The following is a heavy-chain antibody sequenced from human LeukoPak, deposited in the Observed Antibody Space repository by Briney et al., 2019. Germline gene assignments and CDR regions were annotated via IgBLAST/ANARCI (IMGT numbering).Heavy chain of an antibody. CDR2: IYYSGST. CDR1: GGSISSHY. CDR3: ARESGSSGCFDY. D-gene: IGHD3-22*01. J-gene: IGHJ4*02. V-gene: IGHV4-59*11. Sequence: SETLSLTCTVSGGSISSHYWSWIRQPPGKGLEWIGYIYYSGSTNYNPSLKSRVTISVDTSKNQFSLKLSSVTAADTAVYYCARESGSSGCFDYWGQGTLVTVSS.